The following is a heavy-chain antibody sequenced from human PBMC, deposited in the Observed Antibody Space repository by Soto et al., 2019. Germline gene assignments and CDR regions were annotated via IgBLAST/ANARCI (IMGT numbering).Heavy chain of an antibody. J-gene: IGHJ6*02. Sequence: PGGSLRLSCAASGFNFDDYGMHWVRQAPGKGLEWVSGISGNSGSIGYADSVKGRFTISRDNAKNSLYLQMNSLRAEDTALYYCAKDRGTGWYIAMDVWGQGTTVTVS. CDR2: ISGNSGSI. CDR3: AKDRGTGWYIAMDV. V-gene: IGHV3-9*01. D-gene: IGHD6-19*01. CDR1: GFNFDDYG.